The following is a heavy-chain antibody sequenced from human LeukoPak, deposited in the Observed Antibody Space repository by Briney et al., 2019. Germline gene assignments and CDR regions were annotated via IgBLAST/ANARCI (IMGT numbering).Heavy chain of an antibody. V-gene: IGHV4-59*08. Sequence: PSETLSLTCSGSGGSNSRLHWSWIRQPPGHGLEGIGYIYYTWSTNYHPSLRGRVTMFVDMSKNQFSLRLSSVTAADTAVYYCARHRAYSSSSPFDYWGQGTLVTVSS. D-gene: IGHD6-6*01. J-gene: IGHJ4*02. CDR2: IYYTWST. CDR1: GGSNSRLH. CDR3: ARHRAYSSSSPFDY.